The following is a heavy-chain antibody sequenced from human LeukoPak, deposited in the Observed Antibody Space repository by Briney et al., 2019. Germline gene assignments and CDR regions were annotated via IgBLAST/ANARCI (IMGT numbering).Heavy chain of an antibody. CDR2: ISGSGGST. V-gene: IGHV3-23*01. J-gene: IGHJ4*02. CDR1: GFTFSSYA. D-gene: IGHD2-15*01. CDR3: AKLNADIVVVVAAPIDY. Sequence: GGSLRLSCAASGFTFSSYAMSWVRQAPGKGLEWVSAISGSGGSTYYADSVKGRFTISRDNSKNTLYLQMNSLRAEDTAVYYCAKLNADIVVVVAAPIDYWGQGTLVTVSS.